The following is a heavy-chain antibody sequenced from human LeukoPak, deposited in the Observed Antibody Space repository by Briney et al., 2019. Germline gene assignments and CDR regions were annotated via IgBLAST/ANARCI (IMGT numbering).Heavy chain of an antibody. J-gene: IGHJ4*02. CDR2: IWFDGSGT. D-gene: IGHD2/OR15-2a*01. V-gene: IGHV3-33*01. Sequence: GGSLRLSCVASGFTFSNYGMHWVRQAPGKGLEWVAIIWFDGSGTYYADSVKGRVTFSRDNSKNTLYLQMNSLRAEDTAMYYCARHASTHCFDSWSQGTLVTVSS. CDR1: GFTFSNYG. CDR3: ARHASTHCFDS.